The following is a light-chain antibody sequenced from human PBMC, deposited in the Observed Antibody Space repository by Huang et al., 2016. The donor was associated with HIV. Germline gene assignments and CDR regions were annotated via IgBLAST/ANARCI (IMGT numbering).Light chain of an antibody. CDR1: QSLLHSNGHNY. J-gene: IGKJ1*01. Sequence: DIVMVQSPVSLSVTPGEAASITCRSSQSLLHSNGHNYLDWYRQKPGQSPQLLIYLGSTRSAGVPDRFSGGGSGTDFTLKINRVEADDVGVYYCMQGLQSWTFGQGTKVEI. V-gene: IGKV2-28*01. CDR2: LGS. CDR3: MQGLQSWT.